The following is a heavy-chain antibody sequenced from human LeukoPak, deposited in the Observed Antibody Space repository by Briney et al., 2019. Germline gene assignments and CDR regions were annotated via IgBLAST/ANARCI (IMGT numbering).Heavy chain of an antibody. D-gene: IGHD6-13*01. V-gene: IGHV3-7*01. CDR1: GFSFRAFW. CDR3: AREAEQLFTLPDC. CDR2: IKQDGSQK. Sequence: GGSLRLSCAASGFSFRAFWMSWVRQAPGKGLEWVANIKQDGSQKYYVDSVKGRFTISRDNAKNSLYLQMDSLRAEDTAVYYCAREAEQLFTLPDCWGQGTLVTVSS. J-gene: IGHJ4*02.